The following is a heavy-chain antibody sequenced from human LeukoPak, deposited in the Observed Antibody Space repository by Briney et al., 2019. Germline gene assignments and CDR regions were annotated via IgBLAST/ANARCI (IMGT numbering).Heavy chain of an antibody. CDR1: GFTFSSHG. J-gene: IGHJ5*02. CDR2: IWYDGSKT. V-gene: IGHV3-33*01. CDR3: ARIRRFPNWFDP. Sequence: GGSLRLSCAASGFTFSSHGMHWVRQAPGKGLEWVARIWYDGSKTYFADSVKGRFTISRDNSKNTLYLQMNSLRAEDTAVYYCARIRRFPNWFDPWGQGTLVTVSS. D-gene: IGHD2-21*01.